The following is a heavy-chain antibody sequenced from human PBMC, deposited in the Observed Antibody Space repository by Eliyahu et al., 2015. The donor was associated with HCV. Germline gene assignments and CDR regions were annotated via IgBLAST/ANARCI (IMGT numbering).Heavy chain of an antibody. CDR2: IFYGGST. CDR3: TRFDF. Sequence: QLQLQESGPGLVKPSETLSXTCTVSGDSINNIXYYWSWMRQPPGKGLEWIGSIFYGGSTYYHPSLKSRIAISVDTSKNQFSLKLESVAAADTAVYYCTRFDFWGQGVLVTVSS. CDR1: GDSINNIXYY. J-gene: IGHJ4*02. V-gene: IGHV4-39*01.